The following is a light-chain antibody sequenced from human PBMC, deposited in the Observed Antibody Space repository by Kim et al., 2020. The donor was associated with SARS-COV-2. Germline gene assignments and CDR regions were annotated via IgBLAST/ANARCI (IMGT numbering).Light chain of an antibody. V-gene: IGLV1-44*01. CDR3: ATWDASLSRYV. J-gene: IGLJ1*01. CDR2: TNT. CDR1: NSNIGSHH. Sequence: QSVLTQLPSASGTPGQRVTISCSGSNSNIGSHHVNWYQQLPGTAPRLLIYTNTQRPSGVPDRFSGSKSGSSVSLAISGLQFEDEAFYYCATWDASLSRYVFGAGTKVTVL.